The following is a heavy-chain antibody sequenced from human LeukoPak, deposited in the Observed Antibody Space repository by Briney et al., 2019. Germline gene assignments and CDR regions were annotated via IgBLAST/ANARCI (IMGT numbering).Heavy chain of an antibody. CDR3: ASLGTLRS. CDR1: GASVSSSSYY. V-gene: IGHV4-39*01. J-gene: IGHJ5*02. D-gene: IGHD7-27*01. CDR2: ISYSGTN. Sequence: SETLSLTCTVSGASVSSSSYYWGWIRQPPGKGLEWIGSISYSGTNYNNPSLKSRVSISIDTSKSQFSVKLTSVTAADTAMYYCASLGTLRSWGQGTLVTVSS.